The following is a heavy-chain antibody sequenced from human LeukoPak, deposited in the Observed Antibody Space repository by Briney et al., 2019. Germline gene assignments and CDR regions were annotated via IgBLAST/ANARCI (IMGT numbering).Heavy chain of an antibody. CDR3: ASSRPSGDFDY. J-gene: IGHJ4*02. CDR1: GGSISSYY. Sequence: SETLSLTCTVSGGSISSYYWSWIRQPPGKGLEWIGYIYYSGSTNYNPSLKSRVTISVDTSKNQFSLKLSSVTAADTAVYYCASSRPSGDFDYWGQRTMVTVSS. CDR2: IYYSGST. D-gene: IGHD3-10*01. V-gene: IGHV4-59*01.